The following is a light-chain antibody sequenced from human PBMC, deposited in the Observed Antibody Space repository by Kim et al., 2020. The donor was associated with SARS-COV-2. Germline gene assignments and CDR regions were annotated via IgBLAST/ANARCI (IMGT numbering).Light chain of an antibody. J-gene: IGLJ2*01. V-gene: IGLV3-19*01. CDR3: KSRDSRGKVV. Sequence: SELTQDPAVSVALGQTVRITCQGDSLRKYYATWYQQKSGQAPVLVSYGRDKRPSGIPDRFSGSSSGDTSSLTITGAQAADEADYYCKSRDSRGKVVFGGGTKVTVL. CDR1: SLRKYY. CDR2: GRD.